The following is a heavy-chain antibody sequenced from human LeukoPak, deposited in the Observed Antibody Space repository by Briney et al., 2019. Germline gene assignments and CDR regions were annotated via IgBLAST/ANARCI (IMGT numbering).Heavy chain of an antibody. CDR1: GGSFSGYY. Sequence: SETLSLTCAVYGGSFSGYYWSWIRQPPGKGPEWIGEINHSGSTNYNPSLKSRVTISVDTSKNQFSLKLSSVTAADTAVYYCAQKTVTADYWGQGTLVTVSS. D-gene: IGHD4-17*01. CDR2: INHSGST. J-gene: IGHJ4*02. V-gene: IGHV4-34*01. CDR3: AQKTVTADY.